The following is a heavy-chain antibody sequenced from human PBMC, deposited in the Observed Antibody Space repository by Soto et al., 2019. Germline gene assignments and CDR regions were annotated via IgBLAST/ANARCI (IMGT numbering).Heavy chain of an antibody. Sequence: GGSLRHSCAASGFTFSSYSMSWVRQAPGKGLEWVSAISGSGGSTYYADSVKGRFTISRDNSKNTLYLQMNSLRAEDTAVYYCAKDLAAAGTPYYYYYGMDVWGQGTTVTVS. CDR2: ISGSGGST. CDR1: GFTFSSYS. CDR3: AKDLAAAGTPYYYYYGMDV. J-gene: IGHJ6*02. D-gene: IGHD6-13*01. V-gene: IGHV3-23*01.